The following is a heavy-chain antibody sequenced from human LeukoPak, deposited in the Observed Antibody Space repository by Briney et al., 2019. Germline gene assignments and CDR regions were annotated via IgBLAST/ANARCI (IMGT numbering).Heavy chain of an antibody. V-gene: IGHV4-34*01. J-gene: IGHJ4*02. Sequence: PSETLSLTCAVYGGSFSGYYWSWIRQPPGKGLEWIGEINHSGSTNYNPSLKSRVTISVDTSKNQFSLKLSSVTAADTAVYYCARHSGSYSGFDYWGQGTLVTVSS. CDR2: INHSGST. CDR1: GGSFSGYY. D-gene: IGHD1-26*01. CDR3: ARHSGSYSGFDY.